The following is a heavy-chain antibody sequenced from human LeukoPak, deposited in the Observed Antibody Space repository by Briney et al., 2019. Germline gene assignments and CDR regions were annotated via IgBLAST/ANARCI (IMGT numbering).Heavy chain of an antibody. CDR2: IYSGGST. D-gene: IGHD6-19*01. J-gene: IGHJ4*02. CDR3: AREVYSSGWSSFDY. Sequence: GGSLRLSCAASGFTVSSNYTSWVRQAPGKGLEGVSVIYSGGSTYYADSVKGRFTISRDNSKNTLYLQMNSLRAEDTAVYYCAREVYSSGWSSFDYWGQGTLVTVSS. V-gene: IGHV3-66*01. CDR1: GFTVSSNY.